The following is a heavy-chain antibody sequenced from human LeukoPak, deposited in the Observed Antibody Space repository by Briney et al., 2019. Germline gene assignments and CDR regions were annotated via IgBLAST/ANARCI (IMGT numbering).Heavy chain of an antibody. CDR2: INHSGST. CDR3: ARARGTVAIDY. V-gene: IGHV4-34*01. D-gene: IGHD4-17*01. CDR1: GGSFSGYY. J-gene: IGHJ4*02. Sequence: SETLSLTCAVYGGSFSGYYWSWIRQPPGKGLEWIGEINHSGSTNYNPSLKSRVTVSVDTSKNQFSLKLTSVTAADTAVYYCARARGTVAIDYWGQGTLVTVSS.